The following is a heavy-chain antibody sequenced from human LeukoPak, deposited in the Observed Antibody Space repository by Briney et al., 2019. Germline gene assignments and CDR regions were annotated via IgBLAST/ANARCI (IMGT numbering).Heavy chain of an antibody. V-gene: IGHV4-61*02. Sequence: SQTLSLTCTVSGGSLSSGSYYWRWLRQPAGRGLEWIGRIYTSGSTNYNPSLKSRVTISVDTSKNQFSLKLSSVTAADTAVYYCAREVVRSSFDYWGQGTLVTVSS. D-gene: IGHD2-15*01. CDR1: GGSLSSGSYY. J-gene: IGHJ4*02. CDR3: AREVVRSSFDY. CDR2: IYTSGST.